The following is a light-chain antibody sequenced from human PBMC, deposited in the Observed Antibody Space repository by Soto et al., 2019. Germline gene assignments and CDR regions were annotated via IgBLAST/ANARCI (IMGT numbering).Light chain of an antibody. CDR2: DVT. J-gene: IGLJ1*01. V-gene: IGLV2-14*01. Sequence: QSALTQPASVSGSPGQSITISCTEASSDIDGYNYVSWYQQHPVKAPELIIYDVTNRPSGVSNRFSGSKSGNTASLTISGLQAEDEADYYCSSYTSSSTYVFGTGTKLTVL. CDR1: SSDIDGYNY. CDR3: SSYTSSSTYV.